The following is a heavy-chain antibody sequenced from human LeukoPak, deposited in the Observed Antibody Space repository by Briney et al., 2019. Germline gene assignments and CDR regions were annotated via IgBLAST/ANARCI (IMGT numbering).Heavy chain of an antibody. CDR2: ISESGVST. CDR1: GFTFSSYD. D-gene: IGHD4-11*01. J-gene: IGHJ4*02. CDR3: AKSNTR. V-gene: IGHV3-23*01. Sequence: GGSLRLSCAASGFTFSSYDMTWVRQAPGKGLEWVSTISESGVSTYYADSVKGRFTISRDNSKNTLYLQMNSLRAEDTAVYYCAKSNTRWGQGTLVTVFS.